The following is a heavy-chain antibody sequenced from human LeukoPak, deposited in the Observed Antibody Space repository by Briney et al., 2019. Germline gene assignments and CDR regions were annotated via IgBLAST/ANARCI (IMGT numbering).Heavy chain of an antibody. V-gene: IGHV3-48*02. CDR2: ISSSSTI. CDR1: GFTFSSYS. D-gene: IGHD4-17*01. CDR3: AREDDYGDAFDI. J-gene: IGHJ3*02. Sequence: GGSLRLSCAASGFTFSSYSMNWVRQAPGKGLEWVSYISSSSTIYYADSVKGRFTISRDNAKNSLYLQMNSLRDEDTAVYYCAREDDYGDAFDIWGQGTMVTVSS.